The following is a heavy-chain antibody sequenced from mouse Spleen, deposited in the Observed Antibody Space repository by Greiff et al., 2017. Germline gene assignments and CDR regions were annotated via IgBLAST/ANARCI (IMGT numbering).Heavy chain of an antibody. CDR2: ISYDGSN. CDR3: AREARRGNYFDY. V-gene: IGHV3-6*01. Sequence: EVKLVESGPGLVKPSQSLSLTCSVTGYSITSGYYWNWIRQFPGNKLEWMGYISYDGSNNYNPSLKNRISITRDTSKNQFFLKLNSVTTEDTATYYCAREARRGNYFDYWGQGTTLTVSS. J-gene: IGHJ2*01. CDR1: GYSITSGYY.